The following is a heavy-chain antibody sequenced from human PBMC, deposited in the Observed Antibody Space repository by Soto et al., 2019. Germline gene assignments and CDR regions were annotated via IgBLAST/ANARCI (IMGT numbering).Heavy chain of an antibody. Sequence: VQLVESGGGLVKPGGSLRLSCTVSGLTFTNAWMTWVRQAPGKGLEWVARIKSHTDGGTTDYAAPLQGRFTISRDDSRNTLFLQMNSLKTEDTAVYFCATAPGYWASAPLDYWGQGTLFTVSS. CDR1: GLTFTNAW. CDR2: IKSHTDGGTT. CDR3: ATAPGYWASAPLDY. V-gene: IGHV3-15*07. D-gene: IGHD6-25*01. J-gene: IGHJ4*02.